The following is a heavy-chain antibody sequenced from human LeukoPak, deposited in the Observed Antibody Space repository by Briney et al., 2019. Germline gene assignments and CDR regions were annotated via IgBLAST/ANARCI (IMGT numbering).Heavy chain of an antibody. CDR1: GFTFSDYI. CDR2: IRRETNNYTT. V-gene: IGHV3-72*01. J-gene: IGHJ3*02. D-gene: IGHD3-16*01. Sequence: GGSLRHSYAASGFTFSDYILVWVRQAPGKGLEWFVRIRRETNNYTTEYAASVKGRFIISRDDSKNSLYLHMNSLKTEDTAVYHCTRDGGVSTKPAFDMWGQGTMVTVSS. CDR3: TRDGGVSTKPAFDM.